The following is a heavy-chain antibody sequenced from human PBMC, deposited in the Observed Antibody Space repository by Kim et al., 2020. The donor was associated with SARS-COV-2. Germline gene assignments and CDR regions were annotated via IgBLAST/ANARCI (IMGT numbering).Heavy chain of an antibody. CDR3: ASQIAGSGY. D-gene: IGHD3-10*01. J-gene: IGHJ4*02. V-gene: IGHV3-74*01. Sequence: GTDPGYADSGKGRFPISRDNAKNTLYLQMNSLRAEDTAVYYCASQIAGSGYWGQGTLVTVSS. CDR2: GTDP.